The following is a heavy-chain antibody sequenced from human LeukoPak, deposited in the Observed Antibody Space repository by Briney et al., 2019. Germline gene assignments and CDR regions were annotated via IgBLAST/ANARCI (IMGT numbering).Heavy chain of an antibody. CDR3: ARHRRFLEWSYYMDV. CDR2: AYYRGST. Sequence: SSETLSLTCTVSVGSISSGIYYWGWIRQPPVKGLDWIGSAYYRGSTYYTPSLKSRVTISVDTSKYQFSLKLRSVTAADTAVYFCARHRRFLEWSYYMDVWGKGPTVTVSS. V-gene: IGHV4-39*01. J-gene: IGHJ6*03. D-gene: IGHD3-3*01. CDR1: VGSISSGIYY.